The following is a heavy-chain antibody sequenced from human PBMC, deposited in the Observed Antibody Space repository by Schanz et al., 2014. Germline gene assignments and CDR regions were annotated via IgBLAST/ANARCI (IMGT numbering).Heavy chain of an antibody. CDR1: GFPFKKYG. D-gene: IGHD6-19*01. V-gene: IGHV3-30*18. CDR3: AKDGSTSGWVGGDY. Sequence: QLQLVESGGRVVQPGGSLRLSCAASGFPFKKYGIHCVRQAPGKGLEWVAVISSDGSDKYYGDSVKGRFTVSRDIRGNMMFMEMHNLRENDTAVYYCAKDGSTSGWVGGDYWGQGTQVIVSS. CDR2: ISSDGSDK. J-gene: IGHJ4*02.